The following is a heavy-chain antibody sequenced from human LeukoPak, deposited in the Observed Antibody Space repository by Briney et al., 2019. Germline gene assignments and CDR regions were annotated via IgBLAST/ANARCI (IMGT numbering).Heavy chain of an antibody. CDR3: AGGGGYNDY. J-gene: IGHJ4*02. D-gene: IGHD5-24*01. V-gene: IGHV3-11*01. CDR2: ISSSTTAI. Sequence: GGSLRLSCAASGFTFSDCFMSWIRQAPGRGLEWVSYISSSTTAIDYADSGKGRFTIPRDNAKNSLCLQMNSLRAEDTAVYYCAGGGGYNDYWGQGTLVTVSS. CDR1: GFTFSDCF.